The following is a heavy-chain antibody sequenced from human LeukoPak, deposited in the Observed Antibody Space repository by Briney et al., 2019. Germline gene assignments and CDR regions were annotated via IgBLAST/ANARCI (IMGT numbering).Heavy chain of an antibody. D-gene: IGHD1-1*01. J-gene: IGHJ3*02. CDR3: ARATGTWRHVGLHM. V-gene: IGHV1-18*04. CDR2: ISGSSSKT. Sequence: GASVKVSCKAYAYTFMRHGFSRGRQAPGQGLEWMGWISGSSSKTNYAQRLQGRVTMTTDTSTTTAYMELRSLRSADTAVYYCARATGTWRHVGLHMWRQGTMVTVSS. CDR1: AYTFMRHG.